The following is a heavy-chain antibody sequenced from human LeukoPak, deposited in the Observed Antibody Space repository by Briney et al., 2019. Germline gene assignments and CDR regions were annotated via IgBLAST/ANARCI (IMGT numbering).Heavy chain of an antibody. CDR3: ARESGYSYGYPDY. Sequence: PGGSLRLSCAASGFTVSSNYMSWVRRAPGKGLEWVSVIYSGGSTYYADSVKGRFTISRDNSKNTLYLQMNSLRAEDTAVYYCARESGYSYGYPDYWGQGTLVTVSS. CDR2: IYSGGST. D-gene: IGHD5-18*01. CDR1: GFTVSSNY. V-gene: IGHV3-66*02. J-gene: IGHJ4*02.